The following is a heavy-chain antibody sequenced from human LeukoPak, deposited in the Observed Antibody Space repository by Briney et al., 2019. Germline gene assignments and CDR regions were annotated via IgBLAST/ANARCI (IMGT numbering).Heavy chain of an antibody. D-gene: IGHD6-19*01. CDR2: IRYDGSNK. V-gene: IGHV3-30*02. CDR1: GFTFSTYG. Sequence: GGSLRLSCAASGFTFSTYGMLWVRQAPGQGPEWVALIRYDGSNKYYADSVKGRFTISRDNSKNTLYLQMNSLRVEDTAMYYCAKAGTQQWLLFAGVYWGQGALVTVSS. J-gene: IGHJ4*02. CDR3: AKAGTQQWLLFAGVY.